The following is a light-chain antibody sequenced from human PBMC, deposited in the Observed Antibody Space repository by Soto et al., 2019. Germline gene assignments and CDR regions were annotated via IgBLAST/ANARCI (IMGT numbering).Light chain of an antibody. CDR1: QTVRHNY. CDR3: QQFSSYPLT. J-gene: IGKJ4*01. V-gene: IGKV3-20*01. Sequence: EFVLTQSPVTLSLSPGGRATLSCRASQTVRHNYLAWYQKKPGQAPRLRIYDASSRATGIPDRFSGGGSGTDFTRPISRLEPEDFAVDECQQFSSYPLTFGGGTKVDIK. CDR2: DAS.